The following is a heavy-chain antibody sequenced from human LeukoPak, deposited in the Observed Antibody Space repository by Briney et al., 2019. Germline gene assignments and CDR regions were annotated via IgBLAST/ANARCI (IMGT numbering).Heavy chain of an antibody. CDR3: TRVAQSGPTGWFDP. D-gene: IGHD1-1*01. V-gene: IGHV3-30-3*01. J-gene: IGHJ5*02. CDR2: ISYDGSNK. CDR1: GFTFSSFS. Sequence: GGPLRLSCAASGFTFSSFSMHWVRQAPGKGLEWLAFISYDGSNKYYADSVKGRFTISRDNPGNVFYLQMDSLRAEDTAVYYCTRVAQSGPTGWFDPWGQGTLVTVSS.